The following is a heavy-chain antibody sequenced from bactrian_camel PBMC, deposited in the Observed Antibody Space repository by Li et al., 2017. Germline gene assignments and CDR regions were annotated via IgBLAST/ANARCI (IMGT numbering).Heavy chain of an antibody. D-gene: IGHD7*01. Sequence: DVQLVESGGGLVQPGGSLRLSCAASGFTFSSYAMIWVRQAPGKGLEWVSSISGGGTSKSYADSVKGRFTISRDNAKNTVYLQLNSLKTEDMGMYYCAPTWGYEHDYWSQGTQVTVS. CDR2: ISGGGTSK. CDR3: APTWGYEHDY. J-gene: IGHJ4*01. CDR1: GFTFSSYA. V-gene: IGHV3S40*01.